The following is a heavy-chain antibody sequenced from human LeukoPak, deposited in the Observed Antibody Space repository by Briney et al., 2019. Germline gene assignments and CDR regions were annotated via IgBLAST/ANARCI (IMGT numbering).Heavy chain of an antibody. V-gene: IGHV1-69*05. CDR3: ARDGQSRGGFDP. Sequence: SVKVSCKASGGNFSSYAISWVRQAPGQGLEWMGRIIPIFGTANYAQKFQGRVTITTDESTSTAYMELSSLRSEDTAVYYCARDGQSRGGFDPWGQGTLVTVSS. CDR1: GGNFSSYA. J-gene: IGHJ5*02. CDR2: IIPIFGTA. D-gene: IGHD3-10*01.